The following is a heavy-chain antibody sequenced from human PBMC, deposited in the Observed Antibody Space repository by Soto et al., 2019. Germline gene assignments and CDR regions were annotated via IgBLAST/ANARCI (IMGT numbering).Heavy chain of an antibody. CDR3: ARERITTSGCDALDI. CDR1: GINVKNHD. CDR2: IGTIGDT. V-gene: IGHV3-13*01. D-gene: IGHD1-1*01. Sequence: GGSLRLYCAASGINVKNHDMHWVRHVAGKGLEWVEAIGTIGDTYYPASVKGRFIISKEEDKNSLDLQMNSLGVGDMDVYYCARERITTSGCDALDIWGQGTMVTVSS. J-gene: IGHJ3*02.